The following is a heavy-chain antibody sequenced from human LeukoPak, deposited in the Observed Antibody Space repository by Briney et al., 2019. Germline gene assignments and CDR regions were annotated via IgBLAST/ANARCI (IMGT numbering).Heavy chain of an antibody. V-gene: IGHV4-59*01. CDR1: GGSISGYY. CDR3: ARGYDSKSTYFDY. D-gene: IGHD5-12*01. J-gene: IGHJ4*02. Sequence: SETLSLTCTVPGGSISGYYWNWIRQPPGKGLEWIGYIYYSGSTNYKPSLKSRVTISVDTSKSQFSLRLNSVTAADTAVYYCARGYDSKSTYFDYWGQGTLVTVSS. CDR2: IYYSGST.